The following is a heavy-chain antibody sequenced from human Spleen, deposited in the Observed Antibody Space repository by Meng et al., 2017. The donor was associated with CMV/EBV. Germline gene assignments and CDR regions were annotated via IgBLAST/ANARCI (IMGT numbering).Heavy chain of an antibody. CDR3: TRGLRLGGGMDV. CDR2: INSDGSST. Sequence: GESLKISCATSGFTFNRNWMYWVRQAPGKGLVWVAHINSDGSSTTYAESVKGRITISRDNAKRTLFLQMNSLRAEDTAVYFCTRGLRLGGGMDVWGQGTTVTVSS. D-gene: IGHD4-11*01. J-gene: IGHJ6*02. V-gene: IGHV3-74*01. CDR1: GFTFNRNW.